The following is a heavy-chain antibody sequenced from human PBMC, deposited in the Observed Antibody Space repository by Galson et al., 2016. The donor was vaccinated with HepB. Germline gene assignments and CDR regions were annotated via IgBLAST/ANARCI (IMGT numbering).Heavy chain of an antibody. Sequence: SLRLSCAASGFAFNYFALSWVRQAPGKGLEWVSSISGSGDSTYYADSVKGRFTVSRDNSKNTVYLQMNSLRAEDTAVYYCARELSDTAMIAFNFAYWGQGTLVTVSS. CDR3: ARELSDTAMIAFNFAY. CDR1: GFAFNYFA. V-gene: IGHV3-23*01. J-gene: IGHJ4*02. CDR2: ISGSGDST. D-gene: IGHD5-18*01.